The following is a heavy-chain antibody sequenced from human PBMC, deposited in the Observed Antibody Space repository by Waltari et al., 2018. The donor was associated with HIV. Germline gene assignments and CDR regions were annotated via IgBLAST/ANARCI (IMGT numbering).Heavy chain of an antibody. CDR2: IYHSGST. V-gene: IGHV4-4*02. Sequence: QVQLQESGPGLVKPSGTLSLTCAVPGGSLRSSTWWSRVRQPPGKGLEWIGEIYHSGSTNYNPSLKSRVTISVDKSKNQFSLKLSSVTAADTAVYSCARVSHSHYYDTSGHPGFDYWGQGTLVTVSS. J-gene: IGHJ4*02. CDR3: ARVSHSHYYDTSGHPGFDY. D-gene: IGHD3-22*01. CDR1: GGSLRSSTW.